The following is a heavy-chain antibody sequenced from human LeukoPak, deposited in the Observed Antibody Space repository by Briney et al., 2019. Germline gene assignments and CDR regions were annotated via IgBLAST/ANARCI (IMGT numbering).Heavy chain of an antibody. CDR3: ARVAQHRYYYDSSDCRYYFDY. D-gene: IGHD3-22*01. J-gene: IGHJ4*02. CDR2: INPSGGST. CDR1: GYTFTSYY. Sequence: ASVKVSCEASGYTFTSYYMHWVRQAPGQGLEWMGIINPSGGSTSYAQKFQGRVTMTTDTSTSTAYMELRSLRSDDTAVYYCARVAQHRYYYDSSDCRYYFDYWGQGTLVTVSS. V-gene: IGHV1-46*01.